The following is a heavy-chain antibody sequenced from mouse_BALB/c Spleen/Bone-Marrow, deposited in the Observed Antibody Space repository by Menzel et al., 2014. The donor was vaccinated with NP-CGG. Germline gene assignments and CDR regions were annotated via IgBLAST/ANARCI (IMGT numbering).Heavy chain of an antibody. V-gene: IGHV1-9*01. CDR2: ILPGSGST. J-gene: IGHJ4*01. CDR3: ARFYYYGSTYYYALDY. Sequence: VQLVESGAELMKPGASVKISCKATGYTFSSYWIEWVKQRPGHGLEWTGEILPGSGSTNYNEKFKGKATFTADTSSSTAYMQLSSPTSEDSAVYYCARFYYYGSTYYYALDYWGQGTSVTVSS. CDR1: GYTFSSYW. D-gene: IGHD1-1*01.